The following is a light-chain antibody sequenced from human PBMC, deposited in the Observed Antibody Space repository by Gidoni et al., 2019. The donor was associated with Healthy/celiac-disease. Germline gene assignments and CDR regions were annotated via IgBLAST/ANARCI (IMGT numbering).Light chain of an antibody. Sequence: SFELTQPPSVSVSPGPTASITSSGAKLGYNDACWYQQRPGQSPVLVMYHDSPRPFGNPARCSGSNSGNTATLTISGTQAMDEAYYYCQAWDSSTRVFGGGTKLTVL. CDR2: HDS. CDR3: QAWDSSTRV. CDR1: KLGYND. V-gene: IGLV3-1*01. J-gene: IGLJ3*02.